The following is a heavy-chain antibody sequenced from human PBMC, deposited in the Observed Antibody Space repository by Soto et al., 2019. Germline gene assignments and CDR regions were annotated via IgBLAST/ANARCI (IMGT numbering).Heavy chain of an antibody. CDR1: GCTFSSYA. CDR3: VPPPVSSRAFSDAFDI. CDR2: ISGSGGST. D-gene: IGHD4-17*01. V-gene: IGHV3-23*01. Sequence: GGSLRLSCAASGCTFSSYAMSWVRQAPGKGLEWVSAISGSGGSTYYADSVKGRFTISRDNSKNTLYLQMNSLRAEDTAVYYCVPPPVSSRAFSDAFDIWGQGTMVTVSS. J-gene: IGHJ3*02.